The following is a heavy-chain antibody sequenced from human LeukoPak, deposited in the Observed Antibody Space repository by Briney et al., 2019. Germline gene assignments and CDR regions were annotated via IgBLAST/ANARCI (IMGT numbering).Heavy chain of an antibody. Sequence: GGSLRLSCAASGFTFSSYGMHWVRQAPGKGLEWVAVISYDGSNKYYADSVKGRFTISRDNSKNTLYLQMNSLRAEDTAVYYCAKTMVRGVIIGPRDYWGQGTLVTVSS. CDR1: GFTFSSYG. CDR2: ISYDGSNK. V-gene: IGHV3-30*18. J-gene: IGHJ4*02. D-gene: IGHD3-10*01. CDR3: AKTMVRGVIIGPRDY.